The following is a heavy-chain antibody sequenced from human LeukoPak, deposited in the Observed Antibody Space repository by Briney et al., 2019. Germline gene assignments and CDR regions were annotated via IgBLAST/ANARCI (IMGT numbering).Heavy chain of an antibody. CDR1: GFTFSSYA. D-gene: IGHD1-26*01. V-gene: IGHV3-23*01. J-gene: IGHJ4*02. CDR2: ISGSGGST. Sequence: PGGSLRFSCAASGFTFSSYAMSWVRQAPGKGLEWVSAISGSGGSTYYADSMKGRFTISRDNSKNTLYLQMNSLRAEDTAVYYCAKDRGSTTGGFDYWGQGTLVTVSS. CDR3: AKDRGSTTGGFDY.